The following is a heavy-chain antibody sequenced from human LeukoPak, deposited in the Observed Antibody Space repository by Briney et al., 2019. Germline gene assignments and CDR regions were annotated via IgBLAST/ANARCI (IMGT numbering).Heavy chain of an antibody. V-gene: IGHV3-72*01. CDR2: IRKKSDSYTT. Sequence: GGSLRLSCAASGFTFSDHYMDWVRQAPGKGLEWVGHIRKKSDSYTTDYAASVKGRFTILRDDSRSSLYLQKNSLKTEDTAVYYCVASNWGRDYWGQGTLVTVSS. CDR1: GFTFSDHY. D-gene: IGHD7-27*01. J-gene: IGHJ4*02. CDR3: VASNWGRDY.